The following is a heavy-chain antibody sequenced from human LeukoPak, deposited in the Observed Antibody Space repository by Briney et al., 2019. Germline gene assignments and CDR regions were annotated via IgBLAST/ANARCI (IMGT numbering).Heavy chain of an antibody. CDR1: GFTFSSQG. Sequence: GGSLRLSCAASGFTFSSQGMHWVRQAPGKGLEWVAFIPYDGSNKYYADSVKGRFTISRDNSKNTLYLQVNSLRAEDTAVYYCAKAIDREEFDYWGQGTLVTVSS. CDR2: IPYDGSNK. V-gene: IGHV3-30*02. J-gene: IGHJ4*02. D-gene: IGHD1-26*01. CDR3: AKAIDREEFDY.